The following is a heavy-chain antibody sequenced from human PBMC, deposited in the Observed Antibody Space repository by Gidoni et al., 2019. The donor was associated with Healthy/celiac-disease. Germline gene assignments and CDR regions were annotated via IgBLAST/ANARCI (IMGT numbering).Heavy chain of an antibody. D-gene: IGHD6-13*01. V-gene: IGHV3-23*04. J-gene: IGHJ5*02. Sequence: EVQLVASGGGLVQPGGPLGLSCAASGFTFSSYAMSWVRQAPGKGLEWVSSISGSGGSTYYADSVEGRFTIARDHSKNTLYLQMNSLRAEDTAVYYCAKDPIRQQLVPRWFDPWGQGTLVTVSS. CDR3: AKDPIRQQLVPRWFDP. CDR2: ISGSGGST. CDR1: GFTFSSYA.